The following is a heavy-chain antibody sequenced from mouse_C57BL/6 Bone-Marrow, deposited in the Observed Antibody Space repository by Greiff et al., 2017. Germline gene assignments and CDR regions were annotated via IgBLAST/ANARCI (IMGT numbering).Heavy chain of an antibody. CDR3: AREDWAEDYAMDY. D-gene: IGHD4-1*01. V-gene: IGHV1-19*01. CDR1: GYTFTDYY. Sequence: EVQLQQSGPVLVKPGASVQMSCKASGYTFTDYYMNWVKQSHGKSLEWIGVINPYNGGTSYNQKFKGKATLTVDKSSSTAYMELNSLTSEDSAVYYGAREDWAEDYAMDYWGQGTSVTVSS. J-gene: IGHJ4*01. CDR2: INPYNGGT.